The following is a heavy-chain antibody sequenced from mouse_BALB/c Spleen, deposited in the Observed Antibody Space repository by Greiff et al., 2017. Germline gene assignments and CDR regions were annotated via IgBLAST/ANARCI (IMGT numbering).Heavy chain of an antibody. V-gene: IGHV5-9-4*01. CDR3: ARRQLGTMDY. J-gene: IGHJ4*01. CDR2: ISSGGSYT. Sequence: EVQLQQSGGGLVKPGGSLKLSCAASGFTFSSYAMSWVRQSPEKRLEWVAEISSGGSYTYYPDTVTGRFTISRDNAKNTLYLEMSSLRSEDTAMYYCARRQLGTMDYWGQGTSVTVSS. CDR1: GFTFSSYA. D-gene: IGHD3-2*01.